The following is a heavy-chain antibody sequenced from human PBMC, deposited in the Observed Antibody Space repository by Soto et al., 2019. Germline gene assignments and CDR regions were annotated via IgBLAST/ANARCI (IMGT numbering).Heavy chain of an antibody. D-gene: IGHD2-15*01. CDR3: AKEGRYCSGGSCFSSWYFDL. Sequence: QVQLVESGGGVVQPGRSLRLSCAASEFTFSSYAMHWVRQAPGKGLEGVAFISYDGSNKYYADSVRGRFTISRDNSKNTLYLQMNSLRAEDTAVYYCAKEGRYCSGGSCFSSWYFDLWGRGTLVTVSS. V-gene: IGHV3-30-3*01. J-gene: IGHJ2*01. CDR1: EFTFSSYA. CDR2: ISYDGSNK.